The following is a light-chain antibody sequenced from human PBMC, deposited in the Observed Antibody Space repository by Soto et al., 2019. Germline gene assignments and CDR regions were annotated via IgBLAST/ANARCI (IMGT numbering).Light chain of an antibody. J-gene: IGKJ5*01. CDR1: QSRGRY. CDR2: DAS. CDR3: QQRSYPIT. V-gene: IGKV3-11*01. Sequence: EIVMTQAPDTLSVSPGESATLSCRARQSRGRYSAWYQQKPGQAPRLLIYDASHRATGIPVRFSGSGSDSDFTLTISSLEPEDFAVYYCQQRSYPITFGQGTRLEIK.